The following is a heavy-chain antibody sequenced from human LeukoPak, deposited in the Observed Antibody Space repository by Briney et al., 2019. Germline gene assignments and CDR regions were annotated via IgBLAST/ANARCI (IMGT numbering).Heavy chain of an antibody. CDR2: ISGSGGST. CDR3: ARTLMLPDAFDI. V-gene: IGHV3-23*01. CDR1: GFTFSSYA. Sequence: PGGSLRLSCAASGFTFSSYAMSWVRQAPGKGLEWVSAISGSGGSTYYADSVKGRFTISRDNAKNSLYLQMNSLRAEDTAVYYCARTLMLPDAFDIWGQGTMVTVSS. D-gene: IGHD2-15*01. J-gene: IGHJ3*02.